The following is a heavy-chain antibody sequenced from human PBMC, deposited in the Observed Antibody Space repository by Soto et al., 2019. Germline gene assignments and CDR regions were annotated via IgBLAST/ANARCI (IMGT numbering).Heavy chain of an antibody. CDR3: AATGRSGWGGNDY. J-gene: IGHJ4*02. D-gene: IGHD6-19*01. Sequence: QMQLVQSGPEVKKPGTSVKVSCKASGFTFTSSAVQWVRQARGQRLEWIGWIVVGSGNTNYAQKFQERVTITRDMSTSTAYMELSSLRSEDTAVYYCAATGRSGWGGNDYWGQGTLVTVSS. CDR1: GFTFTSSA. V-gene: IGHV1-58*01. CDR2: IVVGSGNT.